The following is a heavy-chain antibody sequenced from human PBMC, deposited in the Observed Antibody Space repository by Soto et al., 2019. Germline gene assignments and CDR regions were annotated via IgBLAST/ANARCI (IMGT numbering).Heavy chain of an antibody. CDR2: MNPNSGNT. CDR3: AREKSYGMDV. V-gene: IGHV1-8*01. CDR1: GYTFTRCD. J-gene: IGHJ6*02. Sequence: QVQLVQSGAEVKKPGASVKVSCKASGYTFTRCDINWVRQATGQGLEWMGWMNPNSGNTAYAQKFQGRVTMTRNTSISTPYLELSSLRSEDTAVYYCAREKSYGMDVWGQGTTVTVSS.